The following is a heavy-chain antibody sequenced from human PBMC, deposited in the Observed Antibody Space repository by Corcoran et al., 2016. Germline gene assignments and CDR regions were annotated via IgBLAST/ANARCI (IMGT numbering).Heavy chain of an antibody. CDR1: GFTFSSYG. V-gene: IGHV3-33*01. J-gene: IGHJ4*02. Sequence: VVPRGRSLTLTYAASGFTFSSYGMHWVRQAPGKGLEWVAVIWSDGRNKYYAASVQGRFTLSRDNSKNTLYLLMTSLRAADEAVYYCAIEQGNYFDYWGQ. CDR2: IWSDGRNK. CDR3: AIEQGNYFDY. D-gene: IGHD3-10*01.